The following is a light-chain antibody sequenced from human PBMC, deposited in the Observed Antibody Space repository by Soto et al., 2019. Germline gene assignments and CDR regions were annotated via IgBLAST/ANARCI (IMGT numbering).Light chain of an antibody. CDR1: SSNIGSNT. CDR2: NNN. V-gene: IGLV1-44*01. CDR3: AAWDDSLNGLV. Sequence: QSVLTHPPSASGAPGQRVTISCSGSSSNIGSNTVNWYQQLPGTAPKLLIYNNNQRPSGVPDRFSGSKSGTSASLAISGLQSEDEADYYCAAWDDSLNGLVFATGTKLTVL. J-gene: IGLJ1*01.